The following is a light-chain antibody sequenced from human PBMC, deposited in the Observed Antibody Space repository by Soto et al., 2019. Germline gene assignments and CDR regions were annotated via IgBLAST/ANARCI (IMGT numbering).Light chain of an antibody. CDR3: QQYGSSGT. J-gene: IGKJ1*01. V-gene: IGKV3-20*01. CDR2: DAS. Sequence: ENVLKQSPATLSLSPGERATLSCRASQSVSSKLAWYQQKPGQAPRLLIYDASTRATGIPDRFSGSGSGTDFTLTIGRLEPEDFAVYYCQQYGSSGTFGQGTKVDIK. CDR1: QSVSSK.